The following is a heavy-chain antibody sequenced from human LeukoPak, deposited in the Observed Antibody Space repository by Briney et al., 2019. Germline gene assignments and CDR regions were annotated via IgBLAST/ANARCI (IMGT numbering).Heavy chain of an antibody. D-gene: IGHD6-19*01. CDR1: GGSISSYY. V-gene: IGHV4-4*07. CDR3: ARESVAGPRYDY. CDR2: IYSSGST. J-gene: IGHJ4*02. Sequence: SETLSLTCTISGGSISSYYWSWIRQPAGKGLEWIGRIYSSGSTNYNPSFKSRVTMSVDTSKNQFSLKLSSVTAADTAVYYCARESVAGPRYDYWGQGTLVTVSS.